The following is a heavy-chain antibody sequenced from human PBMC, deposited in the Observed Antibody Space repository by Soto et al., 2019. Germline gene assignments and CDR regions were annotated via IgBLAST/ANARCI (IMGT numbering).Heavy chain of an antibody. D-gene: IGHD3-10*01. CDR1: GFPFSIYG. V-gene: IGHV3-23*01. CDR2: ISANGHNT. Sequence: GGSLRLSCAASGFPFSIYGMSWVRQAPGKGLEWVSAISANGHNTYYTDSVKGRFTISRDNSKNTLYLQMDSLRADDTATYYCAKDRAGAFDYWGQGTLVTVSS. J-gene: IGHJ4*02. CDR3: AKDRAGAFDY.